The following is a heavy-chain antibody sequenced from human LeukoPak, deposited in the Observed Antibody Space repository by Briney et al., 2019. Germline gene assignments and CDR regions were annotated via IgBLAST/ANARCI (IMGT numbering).Heavy chain of an antibody. V-gene: IGHV4-34*01. Sequence: PGGSLRLSCAASGFTFSSYEMNWIRQPPGKGLEWIGEINHSGSTNYNPSLKSRVTISVDTSKNQFSLKLSSVTAADTAVYYCASGDGDYWPDAFDIWGQGTMVTVSS. CDR3: ASGDGDYWPDAFDI. D-gene: IGHD4-17*01. CDR1: GFTFSSYE. J-gene: IGHJ3*02. CDR2: INHSGST.